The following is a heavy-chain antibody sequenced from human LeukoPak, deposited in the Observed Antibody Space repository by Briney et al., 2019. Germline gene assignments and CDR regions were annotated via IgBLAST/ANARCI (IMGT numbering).Heavy chain of an antibody. V-gene: IGHV3-74*03. CDR3: ARGGDYYDSSGYFWRPAEIDY. J-gene: IGHJ4*02. Sequence: GGSLRLSCAASGFTFSSYWMHWVRQAPGKGLVWVSRINRDGSTTTYADSVKGRFTVSRDNAKNTLNLQMNSLRAEDTAVYYCARGGDYYDSSGYFWRPAEIDYWGQGTLVTVSS. CDR1: GFTFSSYW. CDR2: INRDGSTT. D-gene: IGHD3-22*01.